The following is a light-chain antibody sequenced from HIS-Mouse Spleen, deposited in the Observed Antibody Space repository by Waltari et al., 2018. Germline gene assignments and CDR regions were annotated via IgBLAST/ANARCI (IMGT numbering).Light chain of an antibody. V-gene: IGLV3-10*01. CDR3: YSTDSSGNHRV. CDR2: EDS. J-gene: IGLJ2*01. CDR1: AWPKKY. Sequence: SYELTQPPSVSVSPGQTARITCPGDAWPKKYAYSYQQKSGQAPVLVIYEDSKRPSGIPERFSGSSSGTMATLTISGAQVEDEADYYCYSTDSSGNHRVFGGGTKLTVL.